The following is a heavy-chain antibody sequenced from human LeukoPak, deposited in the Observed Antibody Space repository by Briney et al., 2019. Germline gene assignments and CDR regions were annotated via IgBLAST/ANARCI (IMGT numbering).Heavy chain of an antibody. CDR1: GGSISRGDYY. CDR2: IFYSGST. J-gene: IGHJ6*03. V-gene: IGHV4-30-4*08. CDR3: ASVERRKDYYYYYYMDV. Sequence: SETLSLTCTVSGGSISRGDYYWSWIRQPPGRGLEWIGYIFYSGSTYYNPSLKSRVTISLDTSKNQFSLKLSSVTAADTAVYYCASVERRKDYYYYYYMDVWGKGTTVTVSS.